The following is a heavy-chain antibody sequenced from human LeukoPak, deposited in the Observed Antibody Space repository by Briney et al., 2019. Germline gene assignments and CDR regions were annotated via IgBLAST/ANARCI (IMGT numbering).Heavy chain of an antibody. CDR2: INPNNGDI. D-gene: IGHD3/OR15-3a*01. V-gene: IGHV1-2*02. CDR3: ARRGYEFSDLDN. Sequence: ASVKVSCKASGYTFTGYYMHWVRQAPGQGLEWMGWINPNNGDINFAQKFQGRVAMTRDTSMNTVYMELSSLRSDDTAVYYCARRGYEFSDLDNWGQGTLVTVSS. CDR1: GYTFTGYY. J-gene: IGHJ4*02.